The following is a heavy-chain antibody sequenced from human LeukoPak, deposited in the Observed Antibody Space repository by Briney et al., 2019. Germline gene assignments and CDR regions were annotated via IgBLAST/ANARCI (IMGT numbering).Heavy chain of an antibody. V-gene: IGHV3-23*01. D-gene: IGHD6-13*01. CDR2: ITGRGYST. CDR3: AKVQRGAVAAVPDY. J-gene: IGHJ4*02. Sequence: GGSLRLSCDASGFTFKNYAMSWVRQAPGKGLEWVSTITGRGYSTYYADSVKGRFTISRDNSKNTLHLQMNSLRAEDTAVYYCAKVQRGAVAAVPDYWGQGALVTVSS. CDR1: GFTFKNYA.